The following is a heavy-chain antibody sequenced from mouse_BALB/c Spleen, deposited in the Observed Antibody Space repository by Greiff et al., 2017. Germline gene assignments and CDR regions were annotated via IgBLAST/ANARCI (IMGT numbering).Heavy chain of an antibody. D-gene: IGHD1-2*01. CDR2: IYPSDSYT. J-gene: IGHJ2*01. V-gene: IGHV1-69*02. Sequence: QVQLQQPGAELVRPGASVKLSCKASGYTFTSYWINWVKQRPGQGLEWIGNIYPSDSYTNYNQKFKDKATLTVDKSSSTAYMQLSSPTSEDSAVYYCAREGSFPYYFDYWGQGTTLTVSS. CDR3: AREGSFPYYFDY. CDR1: GYTFTSYW.